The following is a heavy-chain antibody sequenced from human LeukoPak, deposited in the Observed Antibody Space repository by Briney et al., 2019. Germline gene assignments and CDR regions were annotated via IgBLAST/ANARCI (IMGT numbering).Heavy chain of an antibody. CDR2: IWYDGSDA. CDR3: ARVEGRFYGSGSYRGFDY. D-gene: IGHD3-10*01. J-gene: IGHJ4*02. CDR1: GFTFSKYG. V-gene: IGHV3-33*01. Sequence: GGSLRLSCAASGFTFSKYGMHWVRQAPGKGLEWVALIWYDGSDAYYADSVKGRFTISRDNSQNMLYLQMNSLRAEDTAVYYCARVEGRFYGSGSYRGFDYWGQGTLVTVSS.